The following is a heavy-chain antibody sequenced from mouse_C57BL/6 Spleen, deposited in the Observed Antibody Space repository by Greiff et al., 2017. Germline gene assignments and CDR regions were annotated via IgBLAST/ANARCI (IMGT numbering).Heavy chain of an antibody. CDR3: ARDDYDRGYYAMDY. CDR2: ISSGSSTI. V-gene: IGHV5-17*01. D-gene: IGHD2-4*01. Sequence: EVQLKESGGGLVKPGGSLKLSCAASGFTFSDYGMHWVRQAPEKGLEWVAYISSGSSTIYYADTVKGRFTISRDNAKNTLFLQMTSLRSEDTAMYYCARDDYDRGYYAMDYWGQGTSVTVSS. J-gene: IGHJ4*01. CDR1: GFTFSDYG.